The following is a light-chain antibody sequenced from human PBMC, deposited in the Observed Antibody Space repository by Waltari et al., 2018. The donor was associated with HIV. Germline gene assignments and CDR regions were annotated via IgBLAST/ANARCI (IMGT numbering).Light chain of an antibody. J-gene: IGKJ1*01. V-gene: IGKV3-15*01. CDR1: QSITTK. CDR3: QQYNNWPPWT. CDR2: GAS. Sequence: EIVMTQSPATLSVSPGERLTLSCRASQSITTKLAWYQQTPGQAPRLLIYGASTRAPGIPDRFSGSGSGTEFTLTISSLQSEDFAIYYCQQYNNWPPWTFGQGTKVEI.